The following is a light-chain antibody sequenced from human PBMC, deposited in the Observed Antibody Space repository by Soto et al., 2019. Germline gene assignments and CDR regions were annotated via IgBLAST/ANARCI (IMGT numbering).Light chain of an antibody. J-gene: IGKJ5*01. CDR1: QGISGY. Sequence: DIQLTQSPSFLSASVGDRVTITCRASQGISGYLAWYQQKPGKVPKLLIYSTSTLQSGVPSRFSGSASGTEFTLTISSLQPEDFATYDCQHLNTYLITFGQGTRLEI. CDR3: QHLNTYLIT. V-gene: IGKV1-9*01. CDR2: STS.